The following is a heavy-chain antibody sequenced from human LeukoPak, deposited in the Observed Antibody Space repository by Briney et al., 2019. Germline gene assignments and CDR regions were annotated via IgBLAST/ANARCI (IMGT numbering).Heavy chain of an antibody. V-gene: IGHV3-21*04. Sequence: GGSLRLSCAACGFTFSSYSMNWVRQAPGKGLEWVSSISSSSRCIYYADSVKGRFTISRDNAKNSLYLQMNSLRAEDTAVYYCARMGGGEWLVLMNFDYWGQGTLVTVSS. D-gene: IGHD6-19*01. CDR2: ISSSSRCI. CDR3: ARMGGGEWLVLMNFDY. J-gene: IGHJ4*02. CDR1: GFTFSSYS.